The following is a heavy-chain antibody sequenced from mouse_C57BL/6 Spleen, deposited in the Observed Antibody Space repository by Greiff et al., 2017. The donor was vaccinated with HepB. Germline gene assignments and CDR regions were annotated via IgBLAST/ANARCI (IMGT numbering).Heavy chain of an antibody. J-gene: IGHJ3*01. D-gene: IGHD3-2*02. V-gene: IGHV5-9*01. CDR1: GFTFSSYT. Sequence: EVKLMESGGGLVKPGGSLKLSCAASGFTFSSYTMSWVRQTPEKRLEWVATISGGGGNTYYPDSVKGRFTISRDNAKNTLYLQMSSLRSEDTALYYCARPHSSGYLFAYWGQGTLVTVSA. CDR2: ISGGGGNT. CDR3: ARPHSSGYLFAY.